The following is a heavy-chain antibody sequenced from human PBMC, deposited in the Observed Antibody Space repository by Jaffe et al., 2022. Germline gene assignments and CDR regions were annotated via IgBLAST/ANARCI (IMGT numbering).Heavy chain of an antibody. J-gene: IGHJ4*02. V-gene: IGHV3-23*01. Sequence: EVQLLESGGGLVQPGGSLRLSCAASGFTFSSYAMSWVRQAPGKGLEWVSAISGSGGSTYYADSVKGRFTISRDNSKNTLYLQMNSLRAEDTAVYYCAKAIGYCSGGSCSPLDYWGQGTLVTVSS. D-gene: IGHD2-15*01. CDR3: AKAIGYCSGGSCSPLDY. CDR2: ISGSGGST. CDR1: GFTFSSYA.